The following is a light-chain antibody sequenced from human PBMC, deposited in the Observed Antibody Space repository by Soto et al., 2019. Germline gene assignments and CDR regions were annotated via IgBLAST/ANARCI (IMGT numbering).Light chain of an antibody. CDR1: QSVSSNY. CDR3: QQYGSSPWT. V-gene: IGKV3-20*01. CDR2: GAS. J-gene: IGKJ1*01. Sequence: EIAVTQSPGTLSLSPGERATLSCRASQSVSSNYLAWYQQKPGQAPRPLIYGASSRATGMLDRFSGSGAGTDFTLSISRPEPEDFAVYYCQQYGSSPWTFGQGTNVEI.